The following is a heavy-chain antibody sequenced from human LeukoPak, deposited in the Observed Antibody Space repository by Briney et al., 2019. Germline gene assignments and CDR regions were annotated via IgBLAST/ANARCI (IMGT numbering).Heavy chain of an antibody. J-gene: IGHJ4*02. Sequence: GGSLRLSCAASGFTFNDYLMHWVRQAPGKGLVWVSRINTDGSNTNYADSVKGRFTISRDNAKNSLYLQMNSLRAEDTAVYYCARDNGQDIVVVPAATQKTPSHWGQGTLVTVSS. CDR2: INTDGSNT. CDR1: GFTFNDYL. CDR3: ARDNGQDIVVVPAATQKTPSH. D-gene: IGHD2-2*01. V-gene: IGHV3-74*01.